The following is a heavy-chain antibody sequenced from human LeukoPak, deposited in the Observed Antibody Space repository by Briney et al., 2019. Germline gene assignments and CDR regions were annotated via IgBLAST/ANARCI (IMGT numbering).Heavy chain of an antibody. CDR1: GYTFTTYY. D-gene: IGHD5-18*01. J-gene: IGHJ4*02. Sequence: ASVKVSCKASGYTFTTYYMHWVRQAPGQGLEWMGMINPSGGNTSYAQKFQGRVTMTRDTSTSTVYMELSSLRSDATAVYSCARIVDTTMIISYWGQGTLVTVSS. CDR3: ARIVDTTMIISY. CDR2: INPSGGNT. V-gene: IGHV1-46*03.